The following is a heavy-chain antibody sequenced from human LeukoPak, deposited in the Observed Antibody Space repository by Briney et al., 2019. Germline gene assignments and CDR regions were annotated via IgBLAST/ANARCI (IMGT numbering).Heavy chain of an antibody. CDR1: GFTFSSYA. V-gene: IGHV3-23*01. J-gene: IGHJ3*02. Sequence: GGSLRLSCAGSGFTFSSYAMSWVRQAPGKGLEWVSTISGSGDNTYYADSVKGRFTVSRDNSKNTLYVQMNSLRAEDTAVYYCAKDTVSGNHANDAFDIWGQGTMVTVSS. CDR2: ISGSGDNT. CDR3: AKDTVSGNHANDAFDI. D-gene: IGHD1-14*01.